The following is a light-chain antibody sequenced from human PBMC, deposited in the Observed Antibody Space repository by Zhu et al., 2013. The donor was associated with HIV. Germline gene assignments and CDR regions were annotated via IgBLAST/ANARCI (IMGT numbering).Light chain of an antibody. J-gene: IGKJ5*01. V-gene: IGKV3-20*01. CDR3: QQYEDSPIT. CDR2: GAS. Sequence: EIVLTQSPATLSLSPGERATLSCRASQSVDIHLAWYQQKPGQAPRLLIYGASSRATGIPDRFSGSGSGTDFTLTINRLQPEDFAIYYCQQYEDSPITFGQGTRLEMK. CDR1: QSVDIH.